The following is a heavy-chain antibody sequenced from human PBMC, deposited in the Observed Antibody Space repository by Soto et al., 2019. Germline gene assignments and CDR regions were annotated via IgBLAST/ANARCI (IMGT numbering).Heavy chain of an antibody. V-gene: IGHV4-59*01. CDR2: VYSGGSS. Sequence: PSETLSLTCNVFAGSINDYYWSWIRQPPGMRLEWIGFVYSGGSSNYTPSFKSRVTISLETSKNQFSLRLTSLTAADSAVYYCASTSRAAPGTGLDSWGQGTLVTVSS. CDR3: ASTSRAAPGTGLDS. D-gene: IGHD6-25*01. J-gene: IGHJ4*02. CDR1: AGSINDYY.